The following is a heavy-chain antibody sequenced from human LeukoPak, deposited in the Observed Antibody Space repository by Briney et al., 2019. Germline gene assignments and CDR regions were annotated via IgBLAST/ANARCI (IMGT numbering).Heavy chain of an antibody. CDR2: VKSRSAGETT. CDR3: TLIQGWGSGSYYRDF. V-gene: IGHV3-15*01. D-gene: IGHD3-10*01. J-gene: IGHJ4*02. CDR1: GFSISNDW. Sequence: GGSLRLSCAASGFSISNDWMSWVRQAPGKGLEWVARVKSRSAGETTDYAAPVKGRFTISRDDSKNTLYLQMNSLKTEDTAVYYCTLIQGWGSGSYYRDFWGQGTLVTVTS.